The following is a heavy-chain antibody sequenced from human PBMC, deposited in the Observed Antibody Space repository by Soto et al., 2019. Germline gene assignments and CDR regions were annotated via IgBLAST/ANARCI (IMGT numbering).Heavy chain of an antibody. V-gene: IGHV3-9*01. CDR2: ISWNSGTI. D-gene: IGHD2-15*01. CDR3: AKDACSGGSCYLLFNWFDP. Sequence: GGSLRLSCAASGFTFDDYPMHWLRQAPGKGLERVSGISWNSGTIGYADSVKGRFTISRDNANNFLYLQMNSLRAEDTALYYCAKDACSGGSCYLLFNWFDPWGQGTLVTVSS. CDR1: GFTFDDYP. J-gene: IGHJ5*02.